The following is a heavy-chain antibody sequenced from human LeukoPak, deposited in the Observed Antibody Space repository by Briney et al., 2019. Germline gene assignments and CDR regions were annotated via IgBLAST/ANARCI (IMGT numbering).Heavy chain of an antibody. Sequence: SETLSLTCTVSGGSISSYYWSWIRQPPGKGLEWIGYIYYSGSTYYNPSLKSRVTISVDTSKNQFSLKLSSVTAADTAVYYCARVGVRGVIITSDYFDYWGQGTLVTVSS. CDR1: GGSISSYY. CDR2: IYYSGST. J-gene: IGHJ4*02. D-gene: IGHD3-10*01. V-gene: IGHV4-59*08. CDR3: ARVGVRGVIITSDYFDY.